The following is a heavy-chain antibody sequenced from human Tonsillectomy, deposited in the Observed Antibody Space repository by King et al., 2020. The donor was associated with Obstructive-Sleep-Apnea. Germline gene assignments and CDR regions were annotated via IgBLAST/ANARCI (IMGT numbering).Heavy chain of an antibody. CDR3: ARGPLSRYYDYVWGSYLMYYFDY. J-gene: IGHJ4*02. V-gene: IGHV4-34*01. Sequence: VQLPQWGAGLLKPSETLSLTCAVYGGSFSGYYWSWIRQPPGKGLEWIGEINHSGSTNYNPSLKSRVTISVDTSKNQFSLKLSSVTAADTAVYYCARGPLSRYYDYVWGSYLMYYFDYWGQGTLVTVSS. D-gene: IGHD3-16*02. CDR1: GGSFSGYY. CDR2: INHSGST.